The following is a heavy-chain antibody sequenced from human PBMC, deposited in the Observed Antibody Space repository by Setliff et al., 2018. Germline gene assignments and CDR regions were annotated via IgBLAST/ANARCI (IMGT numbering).Heavy chain of an antibody. J-gene: IGHJ4*02. Sequence: SVKVSCKASGGTFSSYAISWVRQAPGQRREWMGGIIPIFGTANYAQKFQGRVTITTDESTSTAYTELSSLRSEDTAVYYCAREGGELQASYFDYWGQGTLVTVSS. CDR1: GGTFSSYA. V-gene: IGHV1-69*05. D-gene: IGHD1-7*01. CDR2: IIPIFGTA. CDR3: AREGGELQASYFDY.